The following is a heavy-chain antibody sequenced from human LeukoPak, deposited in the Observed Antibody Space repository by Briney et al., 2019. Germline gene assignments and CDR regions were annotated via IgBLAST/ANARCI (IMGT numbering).Heavy chain of an antibody. V-gene: IGHV3-23*01. CDR3: ASLINIVVVIAILLAWFDP. Sequence: GGSLRLSCAASGFTFSSYAMSWVRQAPGKGLEWVSAISGSGGSTYYADSVKGRFTISGDNSKNTLYLQMNSLRAEDTAVYYCASLINIVVVIAILLAWFDPWGQGTLVTVSS. J-gene: IGHJ5*02. CDR1: GFTFSSYA. CDR2: ISGSGGST. D-gene: IGHD2-21*01.